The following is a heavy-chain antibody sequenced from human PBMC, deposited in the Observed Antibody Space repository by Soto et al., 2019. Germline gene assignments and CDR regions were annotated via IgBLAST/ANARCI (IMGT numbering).Heavy chain of an antibody. CDR2: ISNSGGLT. CDR3: AKDXPWLGRNFAY. CDR1: GVTFISFA. V-gene: IGHV3-23*01. Sequence: GGSLRLSCAASGVTFISFAMYWVLQAPWKGLQRLSLISNSGGLTYYADSVKGRFTISRDNSKNTLYLQMKSLRADDTAVYFCAKDXPWLGRNFAYRGQGTPVTVSS. J-gene: IGHJ4*02. D-gene: IGHD6-19*01.